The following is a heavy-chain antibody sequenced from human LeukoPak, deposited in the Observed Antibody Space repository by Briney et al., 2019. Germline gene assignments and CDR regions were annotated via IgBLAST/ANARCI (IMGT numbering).Heavy chain of an antibody. V-gene: IGHV4-61*02. CDR2: IYTSGST. D-gene: IGHD1-26*01. J-gene: IGHJ6*03. CDR1: GGSITSAGHY. CDR3: AGEGWEQTGYHFYYMDV. Sequence: PSETLSPTCTVSGGSITSAGHYWSWIRQSAGEGLEWIGRIYTSGSTNYNPSLKSRVTISVDTSKNQFSLKLSSVTAADTAVYYCAGEGWEQTGYHFYYMDVWGKGTTVTVSS.